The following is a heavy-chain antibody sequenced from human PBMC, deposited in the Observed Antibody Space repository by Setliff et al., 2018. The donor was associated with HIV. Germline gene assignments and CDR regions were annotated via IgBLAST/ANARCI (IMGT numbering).Heavy chain of an antibody. V-gene: IGHV4-4*09. CDR2: IHTSGRT. CDR1: GGSNSGDY. CDR3: ARHPREETQRNYKFDS. Sequence: PSETLSLTCTASGGSNSGDYWSWIRQPPGKGLEWIGYIHTSGRTNYNYPFKTRATISRDTSKNQFSLRLSSVTATDTAMYYCARHPREETQRNYKFDSWGQGTLVTVSS. J-gene: IGHJ4*02. D-gene: IGHD1-7*01.